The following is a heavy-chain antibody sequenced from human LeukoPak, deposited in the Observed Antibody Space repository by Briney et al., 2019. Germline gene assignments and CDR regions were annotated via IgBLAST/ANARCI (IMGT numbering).Heavy chain of an antibody. CDR3: ARDGGYFDY. V-gene: IGHV1-18*01. Sequence: GASVKVSCKASGYTFRSNGFSWVRQAPGQGLEWMGWISPYNGNTNYAQRFQGRVTMTTDTSTSTAYMELRSLRFDDTAVYYCARDGGYFDYWGRGTLVTVSS. CDR1: GYTFRSNG. J-gene: IGHJ4*02. CDR2: ISPYNGNT.